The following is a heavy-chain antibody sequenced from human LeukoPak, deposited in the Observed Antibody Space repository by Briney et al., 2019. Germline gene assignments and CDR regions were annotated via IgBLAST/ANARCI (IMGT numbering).Heavy chain of an antibody. D-gene: IGHD3-22*01. Sequence: AASVKVSCKASGYTFTGYYMHGVRQAPGQGLEWMGWINPNSGGTNYAQKFQGRVTMTRDTSISTAYMELSRLRSDDTAVYYCASYDSSGYYLDYWGQGTLVTVSS. CDR1: GYTFTGYY. CDR2: INPNSGGT. V-gene: IGHV1-2*02. CDR3: ASYDSSGYYLDY. J-gene: IGHJ4*02.